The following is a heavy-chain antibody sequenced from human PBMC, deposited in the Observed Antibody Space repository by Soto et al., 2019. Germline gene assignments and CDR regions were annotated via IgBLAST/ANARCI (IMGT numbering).Heavy chain of an antibody. Sequence: GALRLSCAASGFTFSSYGMHWVRQAPGKGLEWVAVISYDGSNKYYADSVKGRFTISRDNSKNTLYLQMNSLRAEDTAVYYCAKDFWFLRSPGAFDIWGQGTMVTVSS. CDR1: GFTFSSYG. D-gene: IGHD3-3*01. CDR2: ISYDGSNK. V-gene: IGHV3-30*18. CDR3: AKDFWFLRSPGAFDI. J-gene: IGHJ3*02.